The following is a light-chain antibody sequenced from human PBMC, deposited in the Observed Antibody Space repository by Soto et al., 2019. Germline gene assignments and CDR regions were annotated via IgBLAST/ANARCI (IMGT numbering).Light chain of an antibody. CDR1: QSISAN. J-gene: IGKJ4*01. CDR3: QQSYAIPLT. V-gene: IGKV1-39*01. CDR2: ATS. Sequence: DIQMTQSPSSLSASVGDRVSITCRASQSISANLNWFQQKPGRAPNLLIYATSTLQSGVPSRFSGTRSGTDFTLTISTLQPEDSATYCCQQSYAIPLTFGGGTKVDIK.